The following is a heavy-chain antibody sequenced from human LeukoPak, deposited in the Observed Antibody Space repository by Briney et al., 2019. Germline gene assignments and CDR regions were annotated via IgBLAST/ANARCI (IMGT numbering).Heavy chain of an antibody. CDR2: IWYDGSNK. CDR3: ARDNFWSGPHGFDP. CDR1: GFTFSSYG. J-gene: IGHJ5*02. D-gene: IGHD3-3*01. V-gene: IGHV3-33*01. Sequence: PGRSLRLSCAASGFTFSSYGMHWVRQAPGKGLEWVAVIWYDGSNKYYADSVKGRFTISSDNSKNTLYLQMNSLRAEDTAVYYCARDNFWSGPHGFDPWGQGTLVTVSS.